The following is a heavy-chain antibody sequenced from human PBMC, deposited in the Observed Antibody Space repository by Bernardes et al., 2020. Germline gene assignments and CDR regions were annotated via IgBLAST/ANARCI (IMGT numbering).Heavy chain of an antibody. Sequence: ASVKVSCKASGYTFTSYDINWVRQATGQGLEWMGWMNPNSGNTGYAQKFQGRVTMTRNTSISTAYMELSSLRSEDTAVYYCARGRTTVTDYYYYGMDVWGKGTTVTVSS. CDR1: GYTFTSYD. D-gene: IGHD4-17*01. CDR3: ARGRTTVTDYYYYGMDV. J-gene: IGHJ6*04. V-gene: IGHV1-8*01. CDR2: MNPNSGNT.